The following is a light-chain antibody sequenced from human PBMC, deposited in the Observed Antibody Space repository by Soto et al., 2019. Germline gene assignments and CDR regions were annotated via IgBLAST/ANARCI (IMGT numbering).Light chain of an antibody. CDR2: AAS. V-gene: IGKV1-27*01. CDR1: QDIRNY. Sequence: IQMTQSPSSLSASVGDRVTITCRASQDIRNYLAWYQQKPGKVPELLIYAASTFHSGVPSRFSGSGYGTYFTLTITNLQPEDVATYYCQEYDVVPLTFGGGTKVDIK. CDR3: QEYDVVPLT. J-gene: IGKJ4*01.